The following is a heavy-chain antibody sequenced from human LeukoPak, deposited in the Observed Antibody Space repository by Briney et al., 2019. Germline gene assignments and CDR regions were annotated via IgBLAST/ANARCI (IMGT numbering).Heavy chain of an antibody. CDR2: INPSGGST. Sequence: ASVKVSCKASGYTFTSYYTHWVRQAPGQGLEWMGVINPSGGSTSYAQKFQGRVTMTRDTSTSTVYMELSSLRSEDTAVYYCARSNIVVVPAAMLVLSGMDVWGQGTTVTVPS. J-gene: IGHJ6*02. CDR3: ARSNIVVVPAAMLVLSGMDV. D-gene: IGHD2-2*01. V-gene: IGHV1-46*01. CDR1: GYTFTSYY.